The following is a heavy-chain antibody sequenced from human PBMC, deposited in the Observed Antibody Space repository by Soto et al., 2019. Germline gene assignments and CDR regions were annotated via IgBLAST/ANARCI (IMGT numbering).Heavy chain of an antibody. CDR1: GFTFSSYE. CDR3: ARDDSGWDY. D-gene: IGHD5-12*01. J-gene: IGHJ4*02. V-gene: IGHV3-48*03. CDR2: ISRGGGTI. Sequence: GGSLRLSCAASGFTFSSYEMNWVRQAPGKGLKWVSYISRGGGTIYYADSVRGRFTISRDNAKNSLFLQMNSLRAEDTAVYYCARDDSGWDYWGQGTLVTVSS.